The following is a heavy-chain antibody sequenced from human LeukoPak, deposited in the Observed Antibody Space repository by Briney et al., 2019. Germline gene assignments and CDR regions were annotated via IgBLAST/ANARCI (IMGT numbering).Heavy chain of an antibody. CDR3: ARAPTRVTTFDY. D-gene: IGHD4-17*01. V-gene: IGHV3-33*01. Sequence: GGSLRLSCAASGFTFSSYGMHWVRQAPGKGLEWVAIIWYDGSNAYYADSVKGRFTISRDSSKNTMYLQMNSLRAEDTAVYYCARAPTRVTTFDYWGQGTLVTVSS. CDR2: IWYDGSNA. J-gene: IGHJ4*02. CDR1: GFTFSSYG.